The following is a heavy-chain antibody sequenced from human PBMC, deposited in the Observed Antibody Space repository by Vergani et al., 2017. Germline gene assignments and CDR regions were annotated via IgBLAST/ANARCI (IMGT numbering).Heavy chain of an antibody. CDR3: ARYYRNYYGMDV. CDR2: INPNRGGT. J-gene: IGHJ6*02. D-gene: IGHD3-10*01. Sequence: QVQLVQSGAEVKKPGASVKVSCKASGYTFTGYYMTWVRQAPGQGLEWMGWINPNRGGTNYAQKFKGRVTMTRDTSISTAYMGRSRRISDDTAVYYCARYYRNYYGMDVWGQGTTVTVSS. V-gene: IGHV1-2*02. CDR1: GYTFTGYY.